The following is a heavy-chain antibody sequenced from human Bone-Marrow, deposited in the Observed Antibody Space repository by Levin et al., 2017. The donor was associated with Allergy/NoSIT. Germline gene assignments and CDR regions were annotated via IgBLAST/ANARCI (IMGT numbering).Heavy chain of an antibody. CDR1: GFTFSNAW. Sequence: GESLKISCAASGFTFSNAWMSWVRQAPGKGLEWVGRIKSKTDAGTTDYAAPVKGRFTISRDDSKNTLYLQMNSLKTEDTAVYYCTIPHYDILTGYRNGFDSWGQGTMVTVSS. V-gene: IGHV3-15*01. CDR3: TIPHYDILTGYRNGFDS. D-gene: IGHD3-9*01. CDR2: IKSKTDAGTT. J-gene: IGHJ3*02.